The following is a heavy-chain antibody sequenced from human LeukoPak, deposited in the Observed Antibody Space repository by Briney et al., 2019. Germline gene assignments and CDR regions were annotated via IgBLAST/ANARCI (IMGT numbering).Heavy chain of an antibody. D-gene: IGHD5-18*01. V-gene: IGHV3-23*01. Sequence: GSQRLSCAASGFTFSNYAMSWVRQAPGKGLEWVSGIRGSGVGTYYADSVKGRFTISRDNSKNTLYLQMNSLRAEDTAVYYCAKEGSGDTANGFDYWGQGTPVTVSS. J-gene: IGHJ4*02. CDR3: AKEGSGDTANGFDY. CDR1: GFTFSNYA. CDR2: IRGSGVGT.